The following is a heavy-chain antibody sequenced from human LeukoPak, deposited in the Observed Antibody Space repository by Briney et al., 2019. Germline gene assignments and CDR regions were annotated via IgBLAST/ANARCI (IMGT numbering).Heavy chain of an antibody. CDR1: GFTFNAYN. Sequence: GASVKVSCKASGFTFNAYNIHWVRQAPGQGLEWMGGIMPLFGTAKNAQKFQGRVTITADKSTSTAYMELSSLRSEDTAVYYCASGRTDIVVVPATLRNYYFDYWGQGTLVTVSS. CDR2: IMPLFGTA. D-gene: IGHD2-2*01. CDR3: ASGRTDIVVVPATLRNYYFDY. J-gene: IGHJ4*02. V-gene: IGHV1-69*06.